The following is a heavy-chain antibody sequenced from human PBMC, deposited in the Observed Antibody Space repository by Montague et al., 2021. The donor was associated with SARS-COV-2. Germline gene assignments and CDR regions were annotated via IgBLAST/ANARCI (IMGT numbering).Heavy chain of an antibody. CDR3: ARSMIRGGLNWFDP. V-gene: IGHV4-30-2*01. J-gene: IGHJ5*02. CDR1: GVSISNGGYT. Sequence: TLSLTCAVSGVSISNGGYTWSWIRRPPGKGLEWIGYIYQSGTTRYXPSLKSRVTMPVDKSKNQFSLQLTSVIAADTAIYFCARSMIRGGLNWFDPWGQGTLVTVSS. D-gene: IGHD3-10*01. CDR2: IYQSGTT.